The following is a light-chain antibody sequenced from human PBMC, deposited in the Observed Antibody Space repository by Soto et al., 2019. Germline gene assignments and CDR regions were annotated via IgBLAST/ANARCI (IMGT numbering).Light chain of an antibody. V-gene: IGKV3-15*01. CDR3: QQYNNWWT. CDR1: HSVSSS. Sequence: EIMLTQSPATLSVSPGERATLTCRASHSVSSSLAWYQQKPGQPPRPLIYGVSTRATGIPARFSGSGSGTEFTLTINSLQSEDFAVYYCQQYNNWWTFGQGTKVDIK. J-gene: IGKJ1*01. CDR2: GVS.